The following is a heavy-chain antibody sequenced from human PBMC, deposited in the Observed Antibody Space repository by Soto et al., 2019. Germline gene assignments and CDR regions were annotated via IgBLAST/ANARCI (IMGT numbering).Heavy chain of an antibody. CDR2: IKPDGSAT. V-gene: IGHV3-7*03. Sequence: PGGSLRLSCATSDFTFRNYWMNWVRQAPGKGLEWVANIKPDGSATNYVDSVKGRFTISRDNGRNTVSLQMNSLKVEDTAVYFCFGGNGGPQWGQGTLVAVSS. J-gene: IGHJ4*02. D-gene: IGHD3-16*01. CDR1: DFTFRNYW. CDR3: FGGNGGPQ.